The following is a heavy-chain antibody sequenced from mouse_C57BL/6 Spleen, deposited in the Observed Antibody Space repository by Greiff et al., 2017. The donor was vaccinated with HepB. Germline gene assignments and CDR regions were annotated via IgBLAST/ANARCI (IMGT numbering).Heavy chain of an antibody. J-gene: IGHJ3*01. CDR2: IYPGDGDT. Sequence: QVQLQQSGPEPVKPGASVKISCKASGYAFSSSWMNWVKQRPGKGLEWIGRIYPGDGDTNYNGKFKGKATLTADKSSSTAYMQLSSLTSEDSAVYFCANYYGSRVFAYWGQGTLVTVSA. V-gene: IGHV1-82*01. D-gene: IGHD1-1*01. CDR1: GYAFSSSW. CDR3: ANYYGSRVFAY.